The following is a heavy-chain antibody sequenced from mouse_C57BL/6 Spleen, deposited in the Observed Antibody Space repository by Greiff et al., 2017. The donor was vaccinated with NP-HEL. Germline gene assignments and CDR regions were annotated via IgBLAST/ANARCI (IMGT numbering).Heavy chain of an antibody. D-gene: IGHD2-1*01. V-gene: IGHV1-64*01. CDR2: IHPNSGST. J-gene: IGHJ4*01. CDR3: ARSGVLGLGNYLSYAMDY. Sequence: QVQLQQPGAELVKPGASVKLSCKASGYTFTSYWMHWVKQRPGQGLEWIGMIHPNSGSTNYNEKFKSKATLTVDKSSSTAYMQLSSLTSEDSAVYYCARSGVLGLGNYLSYAMDYWGQGTSVTVSS. CDR1: GYTFTSYW.